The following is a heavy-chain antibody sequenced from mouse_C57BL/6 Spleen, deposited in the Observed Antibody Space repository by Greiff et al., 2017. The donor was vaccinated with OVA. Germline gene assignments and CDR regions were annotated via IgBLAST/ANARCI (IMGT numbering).Heavy chain of an antibody. CDR3: ARSLYALDY. CDR1: GFTFSSYT. V-gene: IGHV5-9*01. Sequence: EVMLVESWGGLVKPGGSLKLSCAASGFTFSSYTMSWVRQTPEKRLEWVATISGGGGNTYYPDSVKGRFTISRDNAKNTLYLQMSSLRSEDTALYYCARSLYALDYWGQGTTLTVSS. D-gene: IGHD2-3*01. J-gene: IGHJ2*01. CDR2: ISGGGGNT.